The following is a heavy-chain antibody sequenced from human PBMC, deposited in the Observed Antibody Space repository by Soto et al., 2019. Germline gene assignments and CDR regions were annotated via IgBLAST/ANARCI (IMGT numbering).Heavy chain of an antibody. Sequence: GGSLRLSCGASGFTFRSFWMSWGRQAPGKGLEWVANIKQDGSEKYYVDSVKGRFTISRDNAKNSLYLQMSSLRAEDTAVYYCAREQVVVAPAAIEDYYYGMDVWGQGTTVTVSS. CDR1: GFTFRSFW. D-gene: IGHD2-2*01. CDR2: IKQDGSEK. V-gene: IGHV3-7*01. CDR3: AREQVVVAPAAIEDYYYGMDV. J-gene: IGHJ6*02.